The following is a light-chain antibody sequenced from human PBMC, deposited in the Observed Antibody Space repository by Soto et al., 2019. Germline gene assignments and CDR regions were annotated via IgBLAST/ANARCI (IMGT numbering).Light chain of an antibody. Sequence: QSVLTQPPSASGTPGQRVTRSCSGSSSNVGINSVNWYQQFPGAAPKVLIYTTNQRPSGVPDRFSGSKSGTSASLAISGLQPEDEADYYCAAWDDSLNGPVFGGGTKLTVL. V-gene: IGLV1-44*01. CDR3: AAWDDSLNGPV. CDR1: SSNVGINS. J-gene: IGLJ2*01. CDR2: TTN.